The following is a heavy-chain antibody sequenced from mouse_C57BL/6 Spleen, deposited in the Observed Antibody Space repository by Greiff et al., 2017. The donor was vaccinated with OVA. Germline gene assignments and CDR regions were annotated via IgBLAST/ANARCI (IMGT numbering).Heavy chain of an antibody. CDR3: ARHEGSSSAWFAY. V-gene: IGHV5-9*01. Sequence: EVMLVESGGGLVKPGGSLKLSCAASGFTFSSYTMSWVRQTPEKRLEWVATISGGGGNTYYPDSVKGRFTISRDNAKNTLYLQMSSLRSEDTALYYCARHEGSSSAWFAYWGQGTLVTVSA. J-gene: IGHJ3*01. CDR2: ISGGGGNT. CDR1: GFTFSSYT. D-gene: IGHD1-1*01.